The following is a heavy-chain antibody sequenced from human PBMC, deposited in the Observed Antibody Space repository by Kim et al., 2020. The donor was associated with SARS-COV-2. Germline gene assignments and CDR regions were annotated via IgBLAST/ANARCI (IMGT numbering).Heavy chain of an antibody. D-gene: IGHD6-13*01. V-gene: IGHV3-23*01. CDR2: ISGSGGST. J-gene: IGHJ4*02. Sequence: GGSLRLSCAASGFTFSSYAMSWVRQAPGKGLEWVSAISGSGGSTYYADSVKGRFTISRDNSKNTLYLQMNSLRAEDTAVYYCAKPRDSSWSAFGGYLGDYWGQGTLVTVSS. CDR1: GFTFSSYA. CDR3: AKPRDSSWSAFGGYLGDY.